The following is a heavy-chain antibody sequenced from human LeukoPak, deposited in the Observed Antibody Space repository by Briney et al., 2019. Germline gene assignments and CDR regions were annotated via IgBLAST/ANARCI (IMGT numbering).Heavy chain of an antibody. CDR1: GFTFSSYA. D-gene: IGHD6-13*01. V-gene: IGHV3-49*04. J-gene: IGHJ4*02. Sequence: GGSLRLSCAASGFTFSSYAMSWVRQAPGKGLEWVGFIRSKPYGGTTEYAASVKGRFIISRDDSKTIAYLQMNSLKSEDTAVYYCTTGSATGTGSGYWGQGTLVTVFS. CDR3: TTGSATGTGSGY. CDR2: IRSKPYGGTT.